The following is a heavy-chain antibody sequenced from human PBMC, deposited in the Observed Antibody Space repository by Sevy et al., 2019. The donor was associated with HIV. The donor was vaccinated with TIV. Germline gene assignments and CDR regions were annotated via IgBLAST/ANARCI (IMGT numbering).Heavy chain of an antibody. CDR1: GFTFSSYA. D-gene: IGHD3-16*02. CDR3: VKKKNDYVWGSYRYTD. V-gene: IGHV3-23*01. J-gene: IGHJ4*02. Sequence: GGSLRLSCAASGFTFSSYAMSWVRQAPGKGLEWVSAISGSGGSTYYADSVKGRFTISRDNSKNTLYLQMNSLRAEDTAVYYCVKKKNDYVWGSYRYTDWGQGTLVTVSS. CDR2: ISGSGGST.